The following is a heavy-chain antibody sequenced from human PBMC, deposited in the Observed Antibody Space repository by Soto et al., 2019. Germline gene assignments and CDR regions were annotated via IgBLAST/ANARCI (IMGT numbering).Heavy chain of an antibody. CDR1: GFTFSRFW. CDR3: ARDLSSCSSARCYSFYFGVDV. J-gene: IGHJ6*02. Sequence: VWSLRLSCTASGFTFSRFWTHWVRQVPGRGLVWVSHINSDGSRTSYADSVKGRFTISRDNAKNTLYLQMNSLRAEDTAVYYCARDLSSCSSARCYSFYFGVDVWGQGTTVTVSS. V-gene: IGHV3-74*01. CDR2: INSDGSRT. D-gene: IGHD2-2*01.